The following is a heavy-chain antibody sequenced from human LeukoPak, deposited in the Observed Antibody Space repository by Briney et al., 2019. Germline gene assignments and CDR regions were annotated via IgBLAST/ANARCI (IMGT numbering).Heavy chain of an antibody. V-gene: IGHV3-48*03. CDR3: AEPGITMIGGV. CDR2: ISSSGSTI. CDR1: GFTFSSYE. D-gene: IGHD3-10*02. Sequence: GGSLRRSCAASGFTFSSYERNWVRQAPGKGREWVSYISSSGSTIYYADSVKVPFTISRDNAKDSLYLQMNSLRAEDTAVYYCAEPGITMIGGVWGKGTTVTISS. J-gene: IGHJ6*04.